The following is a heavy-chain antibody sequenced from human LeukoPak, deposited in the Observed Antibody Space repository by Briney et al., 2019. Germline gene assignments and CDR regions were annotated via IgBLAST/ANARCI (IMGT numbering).Heavy chain of an antibody. CDR2: IYGDGSFT. V-gene: IGHV3-74*01. Sequence: GGSLRLSCAASGFTFSNFWMHWVRQAPGKGLVWVALIYGDGSFTRYADSVKGRFTISRDNAKNSLYLQMNSLRAEDTAVYYCVSDPRYYFDYWGQGTPVTVSS. J-gene: IGHJ4*02. CDR3: VSDPRYYFDY. CDR1: GFTFSNFW.